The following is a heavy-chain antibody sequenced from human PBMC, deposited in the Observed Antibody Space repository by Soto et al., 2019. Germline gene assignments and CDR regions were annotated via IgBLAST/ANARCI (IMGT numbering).Heavy chain of an antibody. CDR1: GFTFSSYA. CDR3: AKGVHYDIVTGIEYFDH. Sequence: EVQLLESGGGLVQPGGSLKISCAVSGFTFSSYAMSWVRQAPGKGLEWVSGISGTGRVTNYAESVKGRFTISRDNPKNTLYLEMKSLRVEDTAVYYCAKGVHYDIVTGIEYFDHWGQGTLVTVSS. V-gene: IGHV3-23*01. CDR2: ISGTGRVT. J-gene: IGHJ1*01. D-gene: IGHD3-9*01.